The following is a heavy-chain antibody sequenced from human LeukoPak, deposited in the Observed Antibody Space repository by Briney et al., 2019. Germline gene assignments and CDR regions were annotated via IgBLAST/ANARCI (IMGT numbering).Heavy chain of an antibody. CDR1: GFTFSNYW. J-gene: IGHJ2*01. CDR3: RCSGQRNSGWYVDL. CDR2: INQAGSEK. Sequence: QAGGSLRLSCGASGFTFSNYWMSWVRQTPGKGLEWVANINQAGSEKYYVDSVKGRFTISRDNAKNSLYLQMNSLRAEDTAVYYCRCSGQRNSGWYVDLWGRGTLVTVSS. D-gene: IGHD2-15*01. V-gene: IGHV3-7*02.